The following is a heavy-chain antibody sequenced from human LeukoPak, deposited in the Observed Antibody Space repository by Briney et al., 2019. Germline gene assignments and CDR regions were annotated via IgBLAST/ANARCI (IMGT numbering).Heavy chain of an antibody. Sequence: SETLSLTCTVSGGSISSSSYYWGWIRQPPGKGLEWIGEINHSGSTNYNPSLKSRVTISVDTSKNQFSLKLSSVTAADTAVYYCARGYWASIRFDYWGQGTLVTVSS. CDR1: GGSISSSSYY. D-gene: IGHD2-15*01. CDR2: INHSGST. CDR3: ARGYWASIRFDY. J-gene: IGHJ4*02. V-gene: IGHV4-39*07.